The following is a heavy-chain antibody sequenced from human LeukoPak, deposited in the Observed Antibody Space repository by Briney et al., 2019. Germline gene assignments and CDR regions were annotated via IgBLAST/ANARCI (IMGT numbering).Heavy chain of an antibody. Sequence: GGSLRLSCAASGFTFSSYDMHWVRQATGKGLEWVSAIGTAGDTYYADSVKGRFTISRDNSKNTLYLQMNSLRAEDTAVYYCAKDREDTDIVVVPAAKDYYYYYMDVWGKGTTVTVSS. CDR1: GFTFSSYD. D-gene: IGHD2-2*01. J-gene: IGHJ6*03. CDR3: AKDREDTDIVVVPAAKDYYYYYMDV. CDR2: IGTAGDT. V-gene: IGHV3-13*01.